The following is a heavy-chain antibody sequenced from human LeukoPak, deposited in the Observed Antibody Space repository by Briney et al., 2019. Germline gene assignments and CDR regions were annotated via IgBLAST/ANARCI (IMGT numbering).Heavy chain of an antibody. J-gene: IGHJ5*02. CDR2: IYTSGST. D-gene: IGHD3-10*01. CDR3: ARESGGSARGFDP. Sequence: PSETLSLTCAVSGGSISSGSYYWSWIRQPAGKGLEWIGRIYTSGSTNYNPSLKSRVTISVDTSKNQFSLKLSSVTAADTAVYYCARESGGSARGFDPWGQGTLVTVSS. CDR1: GGSISSGSYY. V-gene: IGHV4-61*02.